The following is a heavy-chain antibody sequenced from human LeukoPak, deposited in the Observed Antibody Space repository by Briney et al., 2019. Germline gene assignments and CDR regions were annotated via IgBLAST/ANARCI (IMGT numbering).Heavy chain of an antibody. CDR1: GYTFTSNY. CDR2: ISPSGGST. Sequence: ASVKVSCKAFGYTFTSNYMHWVRQAPGQGPEWMGVISPSGGSTTYAQKFQGRVTLTRDMSTSTDYLELSSLRSEDTAVYYCARDAGLGWFDPWGQGTLVTVSS. V-gene: IGHV1-46*01. J-gene: IGHJ5*02. CDR3: ARDAGLGWFDP. D-gene: IGHD3-10*01.